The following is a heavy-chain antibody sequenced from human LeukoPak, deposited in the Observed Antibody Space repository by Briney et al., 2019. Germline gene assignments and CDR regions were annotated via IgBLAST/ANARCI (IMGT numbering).Heavy chain of an antibody. CDR3: ARWGVGDY. J-gene: IGHJ4*02. CDR1: GLTFSSYA. Sequence: GESLRLSCTASGLTFSSYAKSWVRQAPGKGLEWVAYISSSGTIYYADSVKGRFTISRDNAKNSLYLQMNSLRAEDTAVYYCARWGVGDYWGQGTLVTVSS. CDR2: ISSSGTI. V-gene: IGHV3-48*03. D-gene: IGHD1-26*01.